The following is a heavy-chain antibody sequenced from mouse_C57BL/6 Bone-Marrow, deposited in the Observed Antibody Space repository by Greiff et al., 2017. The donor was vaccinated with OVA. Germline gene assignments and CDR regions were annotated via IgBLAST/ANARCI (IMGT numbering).Heavy chain of an antibody. D-gene: IGHD2-1*01. J-gene: IGHJ2*01. CDR3: ARFYWARGYFDY. CDR2: IDPSDSET. V-gene: IGHV1-52*01. CDR1: GYTFTSYW. Sequence: VQLQQSGAELVRPGSSVKLSCKASGYTFTSYWMHWVKQRPIQGLEWIGNIDPSDSETHYNQKFKDKATLTVDKSSSTAYMQLSSLTSEDSAVYYCARFYWARGYFDYWGQGTTLTVSS.